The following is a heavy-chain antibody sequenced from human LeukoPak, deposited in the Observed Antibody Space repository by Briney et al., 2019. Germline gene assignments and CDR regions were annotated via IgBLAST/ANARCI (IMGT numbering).Heavy chain of an antibody. Sequence: ASVKVSCKASGYTFTSYAMNWVRQAPGQGLEWMGWINTNTGNPTYAQGFTGRFVFSLDTSVSTAYLQISSLKAEDTAVYYCARSRYLEYYYDSSGYYYPYYFDYWGQGTLVTVSS. J-gene: IGHJ4*02. CDR2: INTNTGNP. D-gene: IGHD3-22*01. CDR1: GYTFTSYA. CDR3: ARSRYLEYYYDSSGYYYPYYFDY. V-gene: IGHV7-4-1*02.